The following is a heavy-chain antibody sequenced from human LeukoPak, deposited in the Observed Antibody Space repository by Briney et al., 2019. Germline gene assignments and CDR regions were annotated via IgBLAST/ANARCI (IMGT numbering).Heavy chain of an antibody. CDR1: GYTFTSYD. CDR2: MNPNSGNT. CDR3: ARTSHCGGDCYMLFDY. Sequence: GASVKVSCKASGYTFTSYDINWVRQATGQGLEWMGWMNPNSGNTGYAQKFQGRVTITRNTSISTAYMELSSLRSEDTAVYYCARTSHCGGDCYMLFDYWGQGTLVTASS. J-gene: IGHJ4*02. V-gene: IGHV1-8*03. D-gene: IGHD2-21*01.